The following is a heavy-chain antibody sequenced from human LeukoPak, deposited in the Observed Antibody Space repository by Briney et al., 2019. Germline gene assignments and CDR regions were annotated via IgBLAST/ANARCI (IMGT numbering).Heavy chain of an antibody. CDR3: ARTSADYSEVLFDY. J-gene: IGHJ4*02. D-gene: IGHD4/OR15-4a*01. CDR1: GFIVSSNY. V-gene: IGHV3-53*01. Sequence: PGGSLRLSCAASGFIVSSNYMSWVRQAPGKGLEWVSVIYSGGSTYYADSVKGRFTISRDNSKNTLYLQMNSLRAEDTAVYYCARTSADYSEVLFDYWGQGTLVTVSS. CDR2: IYSGGST.